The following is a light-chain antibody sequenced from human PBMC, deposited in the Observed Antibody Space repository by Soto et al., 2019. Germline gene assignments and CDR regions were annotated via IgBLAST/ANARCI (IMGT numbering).Light chain of an antibody. J-gene: IGKJ5*01. CDR2: DAF. CDR3: QQSSNRPPFT. V-gene: IGKV3-11*01. Sequence: EIVLTQSPGTLSLSPGERATLSCRASQSVGIYLTWYQQKPGQAPRLIIYDAFNRATGIPARFSGSGSGTDFTLTISSLEPEDFAVYYCQQSSNRPPFTCGQGTRLEIK. CDR1: QSVGIY.